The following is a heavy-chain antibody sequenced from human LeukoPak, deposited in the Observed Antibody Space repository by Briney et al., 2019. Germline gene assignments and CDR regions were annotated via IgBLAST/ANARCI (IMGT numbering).Heavy chain of an antibody. J-gene: IGHJ3*02. CDR3: ARTYDFGRGPPGDAFDN. Sequence: GGSLRLSCAASGFTFDDYAMHWVRQAPGKGLEWVSGISWNSGSIGYADSVKGRFTISRDNAKNSLYLQMNSLRVDDTAVYCCARTYDFGRGPPGDAFDNWGQGTLVTVPS. D-gene: IGHD3-3*01. V-gene: IGHV3-9*01. CDR2: ISWNSGSI. CDR1: GFTFDDYA.